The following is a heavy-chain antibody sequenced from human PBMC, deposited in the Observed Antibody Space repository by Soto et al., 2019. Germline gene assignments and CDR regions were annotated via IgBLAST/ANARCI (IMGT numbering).Heavy chain of an antibody. V-gene: IGHV3-23*01. Sequence: WESLRLSCSASGFTFSSYAMSWFRQAPGKGLEWVSAISGSGGSTYYADSVKGRFTISRDKSTNTLYLQMNSLRAEDTAVYYCAKDTSSSGWYYFDYWGQGTLVTVSS. CDR1: GFTFSSYA. D-gene: IGHD6-19*01. CDR2: ISGSGGST. J-gene: IGHJ4*02. CDR3: AKDTSSSGWYYFDY.